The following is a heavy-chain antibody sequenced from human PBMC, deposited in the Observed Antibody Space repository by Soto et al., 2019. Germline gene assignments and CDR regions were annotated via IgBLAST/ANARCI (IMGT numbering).Heavy chain of an antibody. V-gene: IGHV3-11*01. Sequence: QVHLVESGGGLVKPGGSLRLSCAASGFTFGDYYMAWIRQAPGKGLEWISYISGVGSTIHYADSVKGRFIISRANTKNSLYLEMSGLRDEDTAVYYCARVGALWFGDFWGQGTPVTVSS. CDR3: ARVGALWFGDF. J-gene: IGHJ4*02. D-gene: IGHD3-10*01. CDR2: ISGVGSTI. CDR1: GFTFGDYY.